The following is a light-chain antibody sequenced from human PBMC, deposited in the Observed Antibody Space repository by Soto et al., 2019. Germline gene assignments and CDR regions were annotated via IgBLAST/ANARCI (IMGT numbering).Light chain of an antibody. CDR2: AAS. J-gene: IGKJ2*01. CDR1: QSISVH. CDR3: QQSCITPYT. V-gene: IGKV1-39*01. Sequence: DIKMTQSPAALSASVGDTVTITCRASQSISVHLNWYQQQPGKVPKLLIYAASNLHSGVPSRFSGSGSETEFALTISSLQPEDFATSYCQQSCITPYTVGQGTRLEIK.